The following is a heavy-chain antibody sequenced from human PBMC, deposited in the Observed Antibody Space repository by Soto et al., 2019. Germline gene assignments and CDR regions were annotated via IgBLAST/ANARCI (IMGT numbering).Heavy chain of an antibody. CDR1: GYTFTSYG. Sequence: ASVKVSCKASGYTFTSYGISWVRQAPGQGLEWMGWISAYNGSTNYAQKLQGRVTMTTDTSTSTAYMELRSLGSDDTAVYYCARDRIGQWEHDYWGQGTLVTVSS. CDR2: ISAYNGST. CDR3: ARDRIGQWEHDY. V-gene: IGHV1-18*01. D-gene: IGHD1-26*01. J-gene: IGHJ4*02.